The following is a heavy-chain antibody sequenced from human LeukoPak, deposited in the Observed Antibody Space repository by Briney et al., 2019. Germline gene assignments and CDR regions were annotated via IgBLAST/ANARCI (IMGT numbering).Heavy chain of an antibody. CDR2: ISSSSSYM. CDR1: GFIFSRYS. V-gene: IGHV3-21*01. CDR3: ARDLSGVTGYTYGRGIDY. Sequence: PGGSLRLSCAASGFIFSRYSMNWVRQAPGKGLEWVSSISSSSSYMYYADSVKGRFTISRDNAKNSLYLQMNSLRAEDTAVYYCARDLSGVTGYTYGRGIDYWGQGTLVTVSS. D-gene: IGHD5-18*01. J-gene: IGHJ4*02.